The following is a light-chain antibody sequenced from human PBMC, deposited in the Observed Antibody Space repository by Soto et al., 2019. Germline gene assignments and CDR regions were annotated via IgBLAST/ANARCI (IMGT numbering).Light chain of an antibody. V-gene: IGKV3-20*01. CDR3: QQYGSSPRYT. Sequence: ETVLTQSPGTLSLSPGERATLSSRTSQSVSSSYLAWYQQKPGQSPRLPIYGASSRATAIPDRFSGSGSGTDFTLTISRLEPEDFGVYYCQQYGSSPRYTFGQGTKLEIK. J-gene: IGKJ2*01. CDR2: GAS. CDR1: QSVSSSY.